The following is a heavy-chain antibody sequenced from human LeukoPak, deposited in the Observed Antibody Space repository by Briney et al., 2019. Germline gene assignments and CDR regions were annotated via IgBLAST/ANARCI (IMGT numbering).Heavy chain of an antibody. V-gene: IGHV4-34*01. CDR3: AGYYYYYMDV. CDR1: GGSFSAYY. CDR2: INHSGST. J-gene: IGHJ6*03. Sequence: SETLSLTCAVYGGSFSAYYWSWIRQPPGKGREWIGEINHSGSTNYNPPLKSRVSISVNTSKNQFSLKLSSVTAADTAVYYCAGYYYYYMDVWGKGTTVTVSS.